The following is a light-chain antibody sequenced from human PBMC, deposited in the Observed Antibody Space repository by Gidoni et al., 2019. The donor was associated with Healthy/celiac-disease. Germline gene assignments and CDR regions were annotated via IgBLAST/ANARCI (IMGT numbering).Light chain of an antibody. CDR2: GAS. V-gene: IGKV3-20*01. Sequence: EIVLTQSPGTLPLSPGERATLSCRASQSVSSSYLAWYQQKPGQAPRLLIYGASSRATGIPDRFSGSGSGTDFTLTISRLVPEDFAVYYCQQYVSSPITFGQGTRLDIK. CDR3: QQYVSSPIT. J-gene: IGKJ5*01. CDR1: QSVSSSY.